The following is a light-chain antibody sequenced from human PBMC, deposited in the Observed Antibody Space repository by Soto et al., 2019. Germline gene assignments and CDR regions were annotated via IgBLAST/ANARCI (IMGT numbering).Light chain of an antibody. J-gene: IGKJ2*01. V-gene: IGKV3-20*01. CDR2: SAS. CDR3: PQYDNSHDT. Sequence: EIVLTQSPGTLSLSPGERATLSCRASQSVSSSYLAWYQQKPGQAPRLLIYSASSRAAGIPDRFTGSGSGTDFTLTISRLEPEDVAVYYGPQYDNSHDTFGQGTKLESK. CDR1: QSVSSSY.